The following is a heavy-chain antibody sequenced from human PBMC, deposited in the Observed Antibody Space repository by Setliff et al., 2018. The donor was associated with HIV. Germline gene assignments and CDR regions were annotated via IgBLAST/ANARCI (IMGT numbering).Heavy chain of an antibody. CDR1: GFTFSSYA. D-gene: IGHD6-19*01. V-gene: IGHV3-23*01. CDR3: AKGSQEQWLVPGRLNYFDY. CDR2: ATGSGANT. J-gene: IGHJ4*02. Sequence: GGSLRLSCAASGFTFSSYAMSWVRQAPGKGLEWVSAATGSGANTYYADSVRGRFTISGDSSKNTLYLQMNSLRAEDTAVYYCAKGSQEQWLVPGRLNYFDYWGQGTLVTVSS.